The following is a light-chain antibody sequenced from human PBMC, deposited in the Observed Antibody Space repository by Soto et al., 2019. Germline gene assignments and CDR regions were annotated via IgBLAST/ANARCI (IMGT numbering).Light chain of an antibody. J-gene: IGKJ1*01. CDR1: QGIRHD. V-gene: IGKV1-17*01. Sequence: DIQMTQSPSSLSASDGDRVTITCRASQGIRHDLGWYQQKPGKAPTRLIYSASSLQSGVPSRFSGSGSGTEFTLTISSLQPEDSATYYCLQHNSYPQTFGQGTKVEIK. CDR3: LQHNSYPQT. CDR2: SAS.